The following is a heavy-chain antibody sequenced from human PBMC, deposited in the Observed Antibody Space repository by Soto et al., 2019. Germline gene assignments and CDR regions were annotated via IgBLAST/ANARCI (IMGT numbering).Heavy chain of an antibody. D-gene: IGHD5-12*01. V-gene: IGHV3-74*01. CDR3: ARHPIDNPSGC. CDR1: GFTFSSYW. J-gene: IGHJ4*02. CDR2: INADGTGA. Sequence: PGGSLRLSCAASGFTFSSYWMHWVRQAPGKGLVWVSRINADGTGAYYADSVKGRFTISRDNAKNTVYLQMNSLRAEDTAVYYCARHPIDNPSGCWGQGTLVTVSS.